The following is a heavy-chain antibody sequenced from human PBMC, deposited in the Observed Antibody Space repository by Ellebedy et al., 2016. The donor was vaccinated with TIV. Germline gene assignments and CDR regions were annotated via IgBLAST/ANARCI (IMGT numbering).Heavy chain of an antibody. CDR1: GYTFTGKY. V-gene: IGHV1-2*02. CDR2: INPNNGVT. Sequence: AASVKVSCKASGYTFTGKYLHWARQAPGQGLEWMGWINPNNGVTNYAQKFQGRVIMTRDTSSSTAYMELSRLTFDDTAVYYCARGKEAVGTYPCDYWGQGTLVTVSS. CDR3: ARGKEAVGTYPCDY. D-gene: IGHD6-13*01. J-gene: IGHJ4*02.